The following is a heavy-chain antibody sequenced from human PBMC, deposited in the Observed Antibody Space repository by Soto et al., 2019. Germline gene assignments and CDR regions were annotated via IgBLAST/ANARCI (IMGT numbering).Heavy chain of an antibody. V-gene: IGHV3-64D*06. CDR2: ISSSGVST. J-gene: IGHJ4*02. CDR1: GFSFTAYA. CDR3: VKDRYVDY. Sequence: GGSLRLSCSVSGFSFTAYAMHWVRQAPNKGLEYVSSISSSGVSTYYADAVKGRFTISRDNSKSTLSLQMSSLRVDDTGVYYCVKDRYVDYWGQGTLVTVSS.